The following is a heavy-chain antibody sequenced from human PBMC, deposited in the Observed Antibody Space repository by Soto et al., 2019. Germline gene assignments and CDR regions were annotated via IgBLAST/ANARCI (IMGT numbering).Heavy chain of an antibody. CDR3: ARDEGVDSGN. CDR1: GYTFSSSP. Sequence: ASVSVSCKASGYTFSSSPLHWVRQAPGQRPEWMGWINTANDDTKYSQKFQDRVTLTRDTSASTAYMEVSSLTPEDTAVYYCARDEGVDSGNWGQGPLVTVSS. CDR2: INTANDDT. D-gene: IGHD5-12*01. V-gene: IGHV1-3*04. J-gene: IGHJ4*02.